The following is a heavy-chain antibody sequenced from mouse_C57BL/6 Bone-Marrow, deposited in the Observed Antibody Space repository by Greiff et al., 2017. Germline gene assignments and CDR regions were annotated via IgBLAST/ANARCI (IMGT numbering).Heavy chain of an antibody. Sequence: QVQLQQSGPELVKPGASVKISCKASGYAFSSSWMHWVKQRPGKGLEWIGRIYPGDGDTNYNGKFKGKATMTADKSSSTAYMQLSSLTSEDSAVYFCARSELRLLAWFAYWGQGTLVTVSA. CDR3: ARSELRLLAWFAY. J-gene: IGHJ3*01. D-gene: IGHD3-2*02. CDR1: GYAFSSSW. V-gene: IGHV1-82*01. CDR2: IYPGDGDT.